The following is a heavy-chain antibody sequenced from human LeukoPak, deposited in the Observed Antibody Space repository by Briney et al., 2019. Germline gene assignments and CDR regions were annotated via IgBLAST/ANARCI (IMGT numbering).Heavy chain of an antibody. V-gene: IGHV3-66*01. CDR1: GFTVSSNY. CDR2: IYSGGST. CDR3: ASVHSYVKIDY. Sequence: PGGSLRLSCAASGFTVSSNYMSWVRQAPGKGLEWVSVIYSGGSTYYADSVKGRFTISRDNSKNTLYLQMNSLRAEDTAVYYCASVHSYVKIDYWGQGTLVTVSS. J-gene: IGHJ4*02. D-gene: IGHD5-18*01.